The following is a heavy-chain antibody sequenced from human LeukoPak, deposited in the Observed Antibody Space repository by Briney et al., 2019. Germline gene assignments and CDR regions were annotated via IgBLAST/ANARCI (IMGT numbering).Heavy chain of an antibody. CDR3: VRDFCSRTTCWGYDY. D-gene: IGHD2-2*01. V-gene: IGHV4-30-2*01. J-gene: IGHJ4*02. Sequence: SSETLSLTCTVSGGSISSGGYYWSWIRQPPGKGLEWIGYIYHSGSTYYNPSLKSRVTISVDKSRNQFSLRLTSVTAADTAVYYCVRDFCSRTTCWGYDYWGQGTLVTVFS. CDR1: GGSISSGGYY. CDR2: IYHSGST.